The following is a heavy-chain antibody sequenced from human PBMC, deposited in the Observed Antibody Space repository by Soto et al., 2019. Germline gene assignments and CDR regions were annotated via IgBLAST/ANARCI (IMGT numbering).Heavy chain of an antibody. J-gene: IGHJ4*02. V-gene: IGHV3-23*01. D-gene: IGHD3-16*01. Sequence: EVQLLESGGGLVQPGGSLRLSCAASGFKFYSYAMNWVRQAPGKGLEWVSGIDGSAVGTYYADSVKGRFAISRDNSGNTLYLQMHSLRVEDMSVYYCAKEGALIHDKIGHWCQGTLVTVSS. CDR2: IDGSAVGT. CDR3: AKEGALIHDKIGH. CDR1: GFKFYSYA.